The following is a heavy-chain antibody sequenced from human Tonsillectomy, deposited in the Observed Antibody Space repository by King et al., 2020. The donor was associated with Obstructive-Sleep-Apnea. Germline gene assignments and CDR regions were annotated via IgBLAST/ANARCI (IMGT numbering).Heavy chain of an antibody. CDR3: ARDIGWLRQHDY. Sequence: VQLVQSGGGVVQPGRSLRLSCAASGFTFSTYAMHWVRQAPGKGLEWVAVISYDGSNKYYADSVKGRFTISRDNSKNTLYLQMNSLRAEDTAVYYCARDIGWLRQHDYWGQGTLVTVSS. V-gene: IGHV3-30-3*01. J-gene: IGHJ4*02. D-gene: IGHD5-12*01. CDR1: GFTFSTYA. CDR2: ISYDGSNK.